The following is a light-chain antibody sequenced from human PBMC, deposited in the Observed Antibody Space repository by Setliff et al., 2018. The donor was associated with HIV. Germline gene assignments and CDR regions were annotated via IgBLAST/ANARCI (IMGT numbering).Light chain of an antibody. CDR3: QVWDSSSDHHV. CDR1: NIGSKR. J-gene: IGLJ1*01. Sequence: SYELTQPPSVSVAPGKTARITCGGNNIGSKRVHWYQQKPGQAPVLVVYDDNDRPSGIPERFSGSNSGNTATLTISRVEAGDEADYYCQVWDSSSDHHVFGTGTKVTVL. V-gene: IGLV3-21*03. CDR2: DDN.